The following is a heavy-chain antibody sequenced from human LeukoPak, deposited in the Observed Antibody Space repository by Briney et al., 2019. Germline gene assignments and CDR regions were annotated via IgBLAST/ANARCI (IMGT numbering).Heavy chain of an antibody. J-gene: IGHJ4*02. D-gene: IGHD3-10*01. CDR3: AKDRYGSGSYTFDY. CDR1: GFTFSSYA. V-gene: IGHV3-30-3*01. CDR2: ISYDRSNK. Sequence: PGGSLRLSCAASGFTFSSYAMHWVRQAPGKGLEWVAVISYDRSNKHYADSVKGRFTISRDNSKNTLYLQMNSLRAEDTAVYYCAKDRYGSGSYTFDYWGQGTLVTVSS.